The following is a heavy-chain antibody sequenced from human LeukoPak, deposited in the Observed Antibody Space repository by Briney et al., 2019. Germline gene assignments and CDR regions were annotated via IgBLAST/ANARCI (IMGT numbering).Heavy chain of an antibody. V-gene: IGHV1-69*04. CDR3: ARDPGFGRYFDWSMGGPFDI. D-gene: IGHD3-9*01. CDR2: IIPILGIA. J-gene: IGHJ3*02. CDR1: GGTFSSYT. Sequence: ASVKVSCKASGGTFSSYTISWVRQAPGQGLEWMGRIIPILGIANYAQKFQGRVTITADKSTSTAYMELSSLRSEDTAVYYCARDPGFGRYFDWSMGGPFDIWGQGTMVTVSS.